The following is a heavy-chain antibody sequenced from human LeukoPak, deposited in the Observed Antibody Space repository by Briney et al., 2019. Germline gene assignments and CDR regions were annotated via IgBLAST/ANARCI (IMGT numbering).Heavy chain of an antibody. CDR2: MYYSGST. CDR1: GGSISSDY. D-gene: IGHD6-13*01. CDR3: ARLVVSTWYHEVLLGRDY. Sequence: SETLSLTCTVSGGSISSDYWNWIRQPPGKGLEWIGYMYYSGSTNYNPSVKSRVTISVDTSKNQFSLKLSSVTAADTAVYYCARLVVSTWYHEVLLGRDYWGQGTLVTVSS. J-gene: IGHJ4*02. V-gene: IGHV4-59*08.